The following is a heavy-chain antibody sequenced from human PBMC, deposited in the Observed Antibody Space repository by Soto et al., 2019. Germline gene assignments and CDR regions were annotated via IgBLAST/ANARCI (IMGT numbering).Heavy chain of an antibody. J-gene: IGHJ4*02. D-gene: IGHD6-19*01. V-gene: IGHV3-30*18. CDR3: AKDKGIAVAVNYFDY. CDR1: GFTFSSYG. CDR2: ISYDGSNK. Sequence: GGSLRLSCAASGFTFSSYGMHWVRQAPGKGLEWVAVISYDGSNKYYADSVKGRFTISRDNSKNTLYLQMNSLRAEDTAVYYCAKDKGIAVAVNYFDYWGQGTLVTVSS.